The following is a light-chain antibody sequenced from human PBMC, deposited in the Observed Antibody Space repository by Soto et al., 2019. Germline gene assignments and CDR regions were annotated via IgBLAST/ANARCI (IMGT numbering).Light chain of an antibody. V-gene: IGLV8-61*01. CDR1: SGSVSTSYY. CDR3: VLYMGSGIAV. Sequence: QTVVTQEPSFSVSPGGTVTLTCGLSSGSVSTSYYPSWYQQTPGQAPRTLIYSTNTRSSGVPNRFSGSILGNKAALTITGAQADDESDYYCVLYMGSGIAVFGGGTMVTVL. CDR2: STN. J-gene: IGLJ3*02.